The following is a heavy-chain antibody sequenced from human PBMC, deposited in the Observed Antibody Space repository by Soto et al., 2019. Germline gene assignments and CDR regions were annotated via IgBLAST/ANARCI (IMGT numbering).Heavy chain of an antibody. V-gene: IGHV1-3*01. J-gene: IGHJ5*02. CDR3: AKGFSLGFDP. Sequence: GASVKVSCRASGYTFTSYAMHLVRHAPGQRLEWMGWINAGNGNRTYSQKFHGRVTITRDTSASTAYMQLSSMRSEDTAVYFCAKGFSLGFDPWGQGTLVTVSS. CDR2: INAGNGNR. CDR1: GYTFTSYA. D-gene: IGHD3-3*01.